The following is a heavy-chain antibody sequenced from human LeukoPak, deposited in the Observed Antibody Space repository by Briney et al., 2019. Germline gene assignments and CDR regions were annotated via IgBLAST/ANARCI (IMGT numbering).Heavy chain of an antibody. J-gene: IGHJ4*02. Sequence: GGSLRLSCAASGFTFSTYWMSCVRQAPGKGLECVANIKQDGSEKYYVASVKGRFTISRDNAKNSLYLQMNSLRAEDTAMYYCARDSAGNDYWGQGTLVTVSS. D-gene: IGHD6-13*01. CDR1: GFTFSTYW. CDR3: ARDSAGNDY. CDR2: IKQDGSEK. V-gene: IGHV3-7*01.